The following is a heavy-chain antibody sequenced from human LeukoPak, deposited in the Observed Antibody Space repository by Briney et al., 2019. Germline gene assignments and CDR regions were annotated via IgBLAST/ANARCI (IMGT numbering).Heavy chain of an antibody. CDR3: AREDYGPEY. J-gene: IGHJ4*02. D-gene: IGHD4-17*01. CDR2: ISSSSTTI. V-gene: IGHV3-48*04. CDR1: GFTFSSYS. Sequence: GGSLRLSCAASGFTFSSYSMNWVRQAPGKGLEWVAFISSSSTTIYYADSVKGRFTISRDNAKNSLSLQMNSLRADDTAVYYCAREDYGPEYWGQGTLVSVSS.